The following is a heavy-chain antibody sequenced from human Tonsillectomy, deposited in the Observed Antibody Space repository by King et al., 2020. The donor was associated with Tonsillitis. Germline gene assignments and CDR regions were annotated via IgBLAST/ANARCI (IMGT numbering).Heavy chain of an antibody. D-gene: IGHD3-22*01. J-gene: IGHJ4*02. CDR1: GYTFTSYY. CDR2: INPSGGST. Sequence: VQLVESRAEVKKPGASVKVSCKASGYTFTSYYMHWVRQAPGQGLEWMGIINPSGGSTSYAQKFQGRVTMTRDTSTSTVYMELSSLRSEDTAVYYCARDGTEYYYDSSGYLDYWGQGTLVTVSS. V-gene: IGHV1-46*03. CDR3: ARDGTEYYYDSSGYLDY.